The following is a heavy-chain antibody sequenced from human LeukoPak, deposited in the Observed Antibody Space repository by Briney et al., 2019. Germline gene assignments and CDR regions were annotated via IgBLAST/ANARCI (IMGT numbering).Heavy chain of an antibody. J-gene: IGHJ3*02. CDR3: AGVGPTKLNAFDI. Sequence: PGRSLRLSCAASGFTFSSYAMHWVRQAPGKGLEWVAVISYDGSNKYYADSVKGRFTISRDNSKNTLYLQMNSLRAEDTAVYYCAGVGPTKLNAFDIWGQGTMVTVSS. V-gene: IGHV3-30-3*01. CDR2: ISYDGSNK. CDR1: GFTFSSYA. D-gene: IGHD1-1*01.